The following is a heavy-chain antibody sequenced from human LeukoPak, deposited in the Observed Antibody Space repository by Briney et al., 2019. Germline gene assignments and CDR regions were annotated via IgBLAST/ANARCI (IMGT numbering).Heavy chain of an antibody. CDR1: GYTFTSYD. V-gene: IGHV1-8*01. J-gene: IGHJ4*02. D-gene: IGHD1-26*01. CDR2: MNPNSGNT. Sequence: ASVKVSCKASGYTFTSYDINWVRQATGQGLEWMGWMNPNSGNTGYAQKFQGRVTITADKSTSTAYMELSSLRSEDTAVYYCARDLRELHQYYFDYWGQGTLVTVSS. CDR3: ARDLRELHQYYFDY.